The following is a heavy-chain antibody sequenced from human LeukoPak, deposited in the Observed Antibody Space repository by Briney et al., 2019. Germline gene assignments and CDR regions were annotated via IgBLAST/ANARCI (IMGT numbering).Heavy chain of an antibody. Sequence: SETLSLTCAVYGGSFSGYYWSWIRQPPGKGLEWIGYIYYSGSTNYNPSLKSRVTISVDTSKNQFSLKLSSVTAADTAVYYCARTLWFGEFPNWFDPWGQGTLVTVSS. CDR1: GGSFSGYY. D-gene: IGHD3-10*01. CDR3: ARTLWFGEFPNWFDP. V-gene: IGHV4-59*01. J-gene: IGHJ5*02. CDR2: IYYSGST.